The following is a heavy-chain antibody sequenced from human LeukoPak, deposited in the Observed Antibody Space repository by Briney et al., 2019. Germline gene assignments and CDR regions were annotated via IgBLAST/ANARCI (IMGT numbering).Heavy chain of an antibody. J-gene: IGHJ6*02. CDR2: IYSSGST. D-gene: IGHD3-10*01. V-gene: IGHV4-4*07. CDR1: GGSISSDD. Sequence: SETLSLTCNASGGSISSDDWSWIRQIAGKGLEWIGGIYSSGSTNYNPSLKSLVTMSVDTSKNQFSLKLSSVTAADTAVYYCARLIASGSYKGFFYYGMDVWGQGTTVTVSS. CDR3: ARLIASGSYKGFFYYGMDV.